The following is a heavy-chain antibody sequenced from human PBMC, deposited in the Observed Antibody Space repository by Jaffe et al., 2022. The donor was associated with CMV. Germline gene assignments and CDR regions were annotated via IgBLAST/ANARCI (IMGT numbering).Heavy chain of an antibody. CDR3: ARPKYCTSTSCWGFDY. J-gene: IGHJ4*02. D-gene: IGHD2-2*01. CDR2: IYYSGST. V-gene: IGHV4-59*08. CDR1: GGSISNYY. Sequence: QVQLQESGPGLVKPSGTLSLSCTVSGGSISNYYWGWIRQPPGKGLEWIGHIYYSGSTNYNPSLKSRVTMSVDTSKNQFSLRLSSVTAADTAVYYCARPKYCTSTSCWGFDYWGQGTLVTVSS.